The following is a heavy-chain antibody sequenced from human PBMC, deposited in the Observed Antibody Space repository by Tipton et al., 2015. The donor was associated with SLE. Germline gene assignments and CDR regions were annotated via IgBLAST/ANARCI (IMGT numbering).Heavy chain of an antibody. CDR2: IYYSGIT. CDR3: ARAELGDFDY. J-gene: IGHJ4*02. CDR1: GGSINNF. Sequence: TLSLTCTVSGGSINNFWAWVRQPPGKGLGWIATIYYSGITYYTPSLKGRVTISVETSKSQFSLKLSSVTAADAAVYYCARAELGDFDYWGPGILVTVSS. D-gene: IGHD7-27*01. V-gene: IGHV4-39*07.